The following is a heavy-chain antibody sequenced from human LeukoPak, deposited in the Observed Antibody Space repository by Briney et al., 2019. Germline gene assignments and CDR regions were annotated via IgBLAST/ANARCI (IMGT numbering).Heavy chain of an antibody. D-gene: IGHD3-22*01. CDR2: ISSSSSYI. CDR1: GFTFSSYN. Sequence: GGSLRLSCAASGFTFSSYNMNWVRQAPGKGLEWVSFISSSSSYIYYADSVKGRFTISRDNAKNSLYLQMNSLRAEDTAVYYCARVYDSSGYPFDYWGQGTLVTVSS. CDR3: ARVYDSSGYPFDY. V-gene: IGHV3-21*01. J-gene: IGHJ4*02.